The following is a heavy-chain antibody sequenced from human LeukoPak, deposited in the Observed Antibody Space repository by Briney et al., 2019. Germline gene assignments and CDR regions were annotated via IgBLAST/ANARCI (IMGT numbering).Heavy chain of an antibody. CDR2: ISYDGSNK. Sequence: GGSLRLSCAASGFTFSSYGMHWVRQAPGKGLEWVAVISYDGSNKYYADSVKGRFTISRDNSKNTLYLQMNSLRAEDTAVYYCAKGGSSWSWFDYWGQETLVTVSS. V-gene: IGHV3-30*18. D-gene: IGHD6-13*01. J-gene: IGHJ4*02. CDR1: GFTFSSYG. CDR3: AKGGSSWSWFDY.